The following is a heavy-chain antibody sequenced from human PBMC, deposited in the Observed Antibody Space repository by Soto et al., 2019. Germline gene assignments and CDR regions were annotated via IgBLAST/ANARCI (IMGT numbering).Heavy chain of an antibody. V-gene: IGHV3-30-3*01. CDR1: GFTFSSYA. Sequence: QVQLVESGGGVVQPGRSLRLSCAASGFTFSSYAMHWVRQAPGKGLEWVAVISYDGSNKYYEDSVKGRFXXXXXXXXXXXXXXXXXXXXXXXXXXXXXXVGYXYXXYYYYXYGMDVWGQGTTVTV. D-gene: IGHD5-18*01. J-gene: IGHJ6*02. CDR2: ISYDGSNK. CDR3: XXVGYXYXXYYYYXYGMDV.